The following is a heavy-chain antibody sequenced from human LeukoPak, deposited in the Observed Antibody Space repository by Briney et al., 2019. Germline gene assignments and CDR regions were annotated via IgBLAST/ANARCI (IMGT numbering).Heavy chain of an antibody. CDR1: GGSISSYY. CDR3: ARAGVGAYLYYYYYMDV. D-gene: IGHD1-26*01. Sequence: PSETLSLTCTVSGGSISSYYWSWIRQPPGKGLEWIGYIYYSGSTNYNPSLKSRVTISVDTSKNQFSLKLSSVTAADTAVYYCARAGVGAYLYYYYYMDVWGKGTTVTVSS. CDR2: IYYSGST. J-gene: IGHJ6*03. V-gene: IGHV4-59*01.